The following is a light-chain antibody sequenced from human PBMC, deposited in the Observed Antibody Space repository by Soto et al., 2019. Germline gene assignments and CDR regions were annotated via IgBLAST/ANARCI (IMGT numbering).Light chain of an antibody. CDR2: LAS. CDR1: QAITSW. V-gene: IGKV1-12*01. Sequence: DIHVAQSPSSVSASVGDRVTITCRASQAITSWLAWYQQKQGRAPKIXIYLASTLHSGVPSSFSGSGSGTDFSLTISSLQPEDAATYYCQSLNRYPHSFGGGTKVDIK. CDR3: QSLNRYPHS. J-gene: IGKJ4*01.